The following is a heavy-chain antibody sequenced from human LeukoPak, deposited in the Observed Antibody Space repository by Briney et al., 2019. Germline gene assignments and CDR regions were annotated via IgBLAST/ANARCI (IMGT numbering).Heavy chain of an antibody. Sequence: GGSLRLSRAASGFTFSNYGMPWVRQAPGKGLEWVAVILYDGIKKYYADSVKGRFTISRDNSKNTLYLQMDSLRAEDTAVYYCAKVKWGYSNSWYQNYWGQGTLVTVSS. CDR2: ILYDGIKK. J-gene: IGHJ4*02. V-gene: IGHV3-30*18. D-gene: IGHD6-13*01. CDR1: GFTFSNYG. CDR3: AKVKWGYSNSWYQNY.